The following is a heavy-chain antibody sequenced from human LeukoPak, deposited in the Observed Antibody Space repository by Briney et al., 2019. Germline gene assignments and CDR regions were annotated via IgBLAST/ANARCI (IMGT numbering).Heavy chain of an antibody. V-gene: IGHV4-39*07. CDR3: ARAYSGYFPEYYYYYYGMDV. J-gene: IGHJ6*02. Sequence: SETLSLTCTVSGGSISSSSYYWAWIRQPPGKGLEWIGSIYYSGSTNYNPSLKSRVTISVDTSKNQFSLKLSSVTAADTAVYYCARAYSGYFPEYYYYYYGMDVWGQGTTVTVSS. D-gene: IGHD5-12*01. CDR1: GGSISSSSYY. CDR2: IYYSGST.